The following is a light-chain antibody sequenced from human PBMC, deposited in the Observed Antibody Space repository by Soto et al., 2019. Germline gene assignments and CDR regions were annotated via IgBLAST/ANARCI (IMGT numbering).Light chain of an antibody. J-gene: IGKJ2*01. Sequence: EIALTQSPGTMYLSPGERDTLSCRASQSVSSSYLAWYQQKPGQAPRLLIYGASSRATGIPDRFSGSGSGTDFHLSISRLEPEDFAVYYWQQYGSSPPNTFGQGTKLEIK. CDR1: QSVSSSY. CDR2: GAS. V-gene: IGKV3-20*01. CDR3: QQYGSSPPNT.